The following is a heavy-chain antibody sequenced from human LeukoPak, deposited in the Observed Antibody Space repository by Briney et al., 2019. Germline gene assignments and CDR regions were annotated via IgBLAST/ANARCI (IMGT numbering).Heavy chain of an antibody. CDR2: IYYSGST. Sequence: SETLSLTCTVSGGSISSYYWSWIRQPPGKGLEWIGYIYYSGSTNYNPSLKSRVTISVDTSKNQFSLKLSSVTAADTAVYYCARAEYSSSSGFDYWGQGTLVTVSS. CDR1: GGSISSYY. CDR3: ARAEYSSSSGFDY. V-gene: IGHV4-59*01. D-gene: IGHD6-6*01. J-gene: IGHJ4*02.